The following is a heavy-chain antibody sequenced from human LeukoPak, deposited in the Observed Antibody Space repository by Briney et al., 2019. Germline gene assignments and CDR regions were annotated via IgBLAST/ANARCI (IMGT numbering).Heavy chain of an antibody. CDR1: GFTFSSYS. CDR3: ARIQRGYSGYDTLQFDY. J-gene: IGHJ4*02. CDR2: ISSSSSYI. Sequence: GGSLRLSCAASGFTFSSYSMNWVRQAPGKGLEWVSSISSSSSYIYYADSVKGRFTISRDNAKNSLYLQMNSLRAEDTAVYYCARIQRGYSGYDTLQFDYWGQGTLVTVSS. V-gene: IGHV3-21*01. D-gene: IGHD5-12*01.